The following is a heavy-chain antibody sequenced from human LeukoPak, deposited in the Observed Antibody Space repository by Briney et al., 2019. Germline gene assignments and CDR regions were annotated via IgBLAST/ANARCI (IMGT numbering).Heavy chain of an antibody. Sequence: PGGSLGLSCGASGFTFSSSSMSWVRQAPGKGLEWVSYISATSGTIYYADSVRGRFTISRDNAKNSLYLQMNSLRDEDSAVYYCARGGYEFDSWGQGTLVTVSS. CDR1: GFTFSSSS. J-gene: IGHJ4*02. D-gene: IGHD5-12*01. V-gene: IGHV3-48*02. CDR3: ARGGYEFDS. CDR2: ISATSGTI.